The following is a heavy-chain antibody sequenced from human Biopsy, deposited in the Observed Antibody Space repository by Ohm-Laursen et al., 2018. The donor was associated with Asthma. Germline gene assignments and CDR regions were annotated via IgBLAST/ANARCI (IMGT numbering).Heavy chain of an antibody. V-gene: IGHV3-21*01. Sequence: SLRLSCAATGFTFSTYSMNWVRQAPGKGLEWVSSISSTSTYIYYADSVKGRFTISRDNAKNSLYLQMNRLRTDDTAVYYCAKRRGYSDLTDFDHWGQGSLVTVSS. CDR1: GFTFSTYS. J-gene: IGHJ4*02. D-gene: IGHD3-3*01. CDR3: AKRRGYSDLTDFDH. CDR2: ISSTSTYI.